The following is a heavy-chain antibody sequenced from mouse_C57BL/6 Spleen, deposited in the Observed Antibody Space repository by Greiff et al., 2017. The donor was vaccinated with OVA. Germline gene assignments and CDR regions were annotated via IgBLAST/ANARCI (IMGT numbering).Heavy chain of an antibody. CDR3: ARDDYGNPFAY. V-gene: IGHV1-80*01. J-gene: IGHJ3*01. D-gene: IGHD2-1*01. CDR2: IYPGDGDT. CDR1: GYAFSSYW. Sequence: QVQLQESGAELVKPGASVKISCKASGYAFSSYWMNWVKQRPGKGLEWIGQIYPGDGDTNYNGKFKGKATLTADKSSSTAYMQLSSLTSEDSAVYFCARDDYGNPFAYWGQGTLVTVSA.